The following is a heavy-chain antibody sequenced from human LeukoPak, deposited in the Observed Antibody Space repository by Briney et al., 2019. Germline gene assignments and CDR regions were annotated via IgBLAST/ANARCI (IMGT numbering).Heavy chain of an antibody. CDR2: INAGNGNT. Sequence: ASVKVSCRASGYTFTTYAIHWVRQAPGQRLEWMGWINAGNGNTKYSQKFQARVTITRDTSASTAYMELSGLRSEDTAVYYCARDPIGSRWPYYFDYWGQGTLVTVSS. CDR3: ARDPIGSRWPYYFDY. V-gene: IGHV1-3*01. CDR1: GYTFTTYA. J-gene: IGHJ4*02. D-gene: IGHD6-13*01.